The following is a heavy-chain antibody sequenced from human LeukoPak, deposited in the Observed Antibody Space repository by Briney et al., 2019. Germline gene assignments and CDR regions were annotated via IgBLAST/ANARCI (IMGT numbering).Heavy chain of an antibody. V-gene: IGHV3-48*01. Sequence: PGGSLRLSCAASGFLLSSYSMNWVRQAPGKGLEWVSYIDTSSPTIYYTGSVKGRFTISRDNAKNSLYLQMNSLRAEDTAVYYCARGPPLFDPWGQGTLVTVSS. CDR1: GFLLSSYS. J-gene: IGHJ5*02. CDR2: IDTSSPTI. CDR3: ARGPPLFDP.